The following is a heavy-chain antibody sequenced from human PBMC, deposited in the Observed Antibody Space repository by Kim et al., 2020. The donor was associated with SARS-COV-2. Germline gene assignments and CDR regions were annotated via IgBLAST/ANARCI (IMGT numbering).Heavy chain of an antibody. Sequence: SVKVSCKASGGTFSSYAISWVRQAPGQGLEWMGRIIPILGIANYAQKFQGRVTITADKSTSTAYMELSSLRSEDTAVYYCAREAVNRKGFQKETDYWGQGTLVTVSS. CDR2: IIPILGIA. V-gene: IGHV1-69*04. CDR3: AREAVNRKGFQKETDY. CDR1: GGTFSSYA. D-gene: IGHD6-19*01. J-gene: IGHJ4*02.